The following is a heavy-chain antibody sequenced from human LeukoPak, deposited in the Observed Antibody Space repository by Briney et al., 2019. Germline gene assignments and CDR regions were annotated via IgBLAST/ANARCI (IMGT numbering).Heavy chain of an antibody. Sequence: GGSLRLSCVDSGFTSSNCAMSWVRQAPGGGLEWVAAISGNGGTTYYADSVKGRFTISRDNSKNTLYLQMNSLRAEDTAVFYCAKATTISAAGSHFVYWGQGTLVTVSS. V-gene: IGHV3-23*01. D-gene: IGHD6-13*01. CDR1: GFTSSNCA. J-gene: IGHJ4*02. CDR3: AKATTISAAGSHFVY. CDR2: ISGNGGTT.